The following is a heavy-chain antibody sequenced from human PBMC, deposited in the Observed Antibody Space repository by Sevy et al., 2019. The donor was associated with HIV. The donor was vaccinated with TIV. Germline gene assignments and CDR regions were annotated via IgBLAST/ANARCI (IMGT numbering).Heavy chain of an antibody. J-gene: IGHJ1*01. CDR3: ARDEGYCSSTSCSNGYFQH. CDR2: ISSSSYI. V-gene: IGHV3-21*01. D-gene: IGHD2-2*01. CDR1: GFTFSSYS. Sequence: GGSLRLSCAASGFTFSSYSMNWVRQAPGKGLEWVSSISSSSYIYYADSVKGRFTISRDNAKNSLYLQMNSLRAEDTAVYYCARDEGYCSSTSCSNGYFQHWGQGTLVTVSS.